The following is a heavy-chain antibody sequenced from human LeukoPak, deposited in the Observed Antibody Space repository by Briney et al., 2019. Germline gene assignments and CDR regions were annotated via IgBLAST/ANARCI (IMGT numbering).Heavy chain of an antibody. CDR3: ASEDPSGPAGYFDY. CDR2: FYTSGDT. Sequence: SETLSLTCTVSGGSISSYYWSWIRQPAGKGLECIGRFYTSGDTDYNPSLKSRVTISVDKSKNQFSLKLSSVTAADTAVYYCASEDPSGPAGYFDYWGQGTLVTVSS. V-gene: IGHV4-4*07. CDR1: GGSISSYY. D-gene: IGHD6-19*01. J-gene: IGHJ4*02.